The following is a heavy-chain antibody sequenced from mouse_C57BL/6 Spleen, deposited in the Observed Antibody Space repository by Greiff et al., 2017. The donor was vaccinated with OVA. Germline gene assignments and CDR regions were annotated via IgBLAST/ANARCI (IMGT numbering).Heavy chain of an antibody. CDR2: ISNLAYSI. CDR3: ARQGIYYGSSDAMDY. V-gene: IGHV5-15*01. CDR1: GFTFSDYG. D-gene: IGHD1-1*01. J-gene: IGHJ4*01. Sequence: EVMLVESGGGLVQPGGSLKLSCAASGFTFSDYGMAWVRQAPRKGPEWVAFISNLAYSIYYAATVTGRFTISRENAKNTLYLEMSSLRSEDTAMYYCARQGIYYGSSDAMDYWGQGTSVTVSS.